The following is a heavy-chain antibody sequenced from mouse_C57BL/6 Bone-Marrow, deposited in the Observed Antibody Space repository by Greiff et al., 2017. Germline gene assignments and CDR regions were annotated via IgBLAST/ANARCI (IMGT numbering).Heavy chain of an antibody. Sequence: EVKLMESGGGLVKPGGSLKLSCAASGFTFSDYGMHWVRQAPEKGLEWVAYISSGSSTIYYADTVKGRFPISRDNAKNTMFLQMTSLRSEDTAMYYCARGITTVEAWFAYWGEGNLVTVSA. CDR1: GFTFSDYG. CDR3: ARGITTVEAWFAY. D-gene: IGHD1-1*01. J-gene: IGHJ3*01. CDR2: ISSGSSTI. V-gene: IGHV5-17*01.